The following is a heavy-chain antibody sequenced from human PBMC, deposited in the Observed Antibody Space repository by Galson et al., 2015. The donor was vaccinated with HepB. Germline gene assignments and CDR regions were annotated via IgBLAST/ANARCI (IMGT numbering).Heavy chain of an antibody. V-gene: IGHV3-23*01. D-gene: IGHD3-22*01. Sequence: SLRLSCAASGFTFSSYAMSWVRQAPGKGLEWVSAISGSGGSTYYADSVKGRFTISRDNSKNTLYLQMNSLRAEDTAVYYCAKVPPTLYYYDSSGYYSLFDYWGQGTLVTVSS. J-gene: IGHJ4*02. CDR2: ISGSGGST. CDR3: AKVPPTLYYYDSSGYYSLFDY. CDR1: GFTFSSYA.